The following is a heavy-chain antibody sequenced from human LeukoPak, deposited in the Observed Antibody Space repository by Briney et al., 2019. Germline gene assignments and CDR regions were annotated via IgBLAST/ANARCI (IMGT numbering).Heavy chain of an antibody. CDR2: IILNGGAT. V-gene: IGHV1-2*06. J-gene: IGHJ4*02. CDR3: ATDGGNHNFNY. D-gene: IGHD1-14*01. CDR1: GFTFTDYY. Sequence: ASVKVSCKASGFTFTDYYLHWVRQAPGQGLEWMGRIILNGGATNYAQKFQGRATLTRDTSISTAYMELSRQTSDDTAVYYCATDGGNHNFNYWGQGTLVTVSS.